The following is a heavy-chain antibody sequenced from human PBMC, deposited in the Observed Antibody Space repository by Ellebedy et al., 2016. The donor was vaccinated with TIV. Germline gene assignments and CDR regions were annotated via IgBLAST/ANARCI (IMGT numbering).Heavy chain of an antibody. CDR3: ANSVPDSSSFLGFGY. D-gene: IGHD6-13*01. J-gene: IGHJ4*02. CDR2: ISWNSGST. V-gene: IGHV3-23*01. Sequence: GESLKISCAASGFTFDDYAMHWVRQAPGKGLEWVSGISWNSGSTYYADSVKGRFTISRDNSKNTLYLQMNSLRAEDTAVYYCANSVPDSSSFLGFGYWGQGTLVTVSS. CDR1: GFTFDDYA.